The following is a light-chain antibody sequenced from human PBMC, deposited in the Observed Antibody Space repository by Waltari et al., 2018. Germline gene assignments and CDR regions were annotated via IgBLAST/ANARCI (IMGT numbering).Light chain of an antibody. V-gene: IGLV3-21*04. CDR2: YDS. CDR3: QVWDSSSDLGV. CDR1: NIGSKS. Sequence: SYVLTQPPSVSVAPGKTARITCGGNNIGSKSVHWYQQKPGQAPVLVIYYDSDRPSGIPERCSGSNSGNTATLTISRVEAGDEADYYCQVWDSSSDLGVFGTGTKVTVL. J-gene: IGLJ1*01.